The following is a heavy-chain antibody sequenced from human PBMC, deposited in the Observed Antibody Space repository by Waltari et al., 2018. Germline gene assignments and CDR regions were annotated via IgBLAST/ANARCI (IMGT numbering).Heavy chain of an antibody. CDR3: ASWGYYGDYGDY. D-gene: IGHD4-17*01. Sequence: QVQLQESGPGLVKPSETLSLTCTVSGGSISSHYWSWIRQPPGKGLEWIGYIYYSGSTNYNPSLKSRVTISVDTSKNQFSLKLSSVTAADTAVYYCASWGYYGDYGDYWGQGTLVTVSS. V-gene: IGHV4-59*11. CDR1: GGSISSHY. J-gene: IGHJ4*02. CDR2: IYYSGST.